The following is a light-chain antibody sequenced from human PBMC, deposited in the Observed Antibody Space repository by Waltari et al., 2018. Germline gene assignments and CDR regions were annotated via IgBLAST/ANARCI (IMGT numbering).Light chain of an antibody. CDR2: DVA. CDR1: SSDVEGY. CDR3: SSYTSVNTR. Sequence: QSALTQPASMSGSPGQSITISCTGTSSDVEGYPGKAPKLIIYDVANRPSGVSHRFSGSRSDNTASLTISGLQAEDEADYYCSSYTSVNTRFGGGTKLTVL. J-gene: IGLJ2*01. V-gene: IGLV2-14*03.